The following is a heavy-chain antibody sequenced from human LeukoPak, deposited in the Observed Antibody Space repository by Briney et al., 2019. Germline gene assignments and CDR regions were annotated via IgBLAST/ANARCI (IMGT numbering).Heavy chain of an antibody. V-gene: IGHV1-2*02. CDR3: ARDNRGAAGSDY. CDR2: INPNSGGT. J-gene: IGHJ4*02. D-gene: IGHD6-13*01. CDR1: GYTFTGYY. Sequence: ASVKVSCKASGYTFTGYYMHWVRQAPGQGLEWMGWINPNSGGTNYAQKLQGRVTMTTDTSTSTAYMELRSLRSDDTAVYYCARDNRGAAGSDYWGQGTLVTVSS.